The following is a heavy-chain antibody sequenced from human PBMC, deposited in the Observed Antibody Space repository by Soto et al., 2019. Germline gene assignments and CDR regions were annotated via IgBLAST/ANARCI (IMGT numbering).Heavy chain of an antibody. CDR1: GFTFSSYA. CDR2: ISGSGGST. Sequence: GGSLRLSCAASGFTFSSYAMSWVRQAPGEGLEWVSAISGSGGSTYYADSVKGRFTISRDNSKNTLYLQMNSLRAEDTAVYYCAKGPISTVVLPFDYWGQGTLVTVSS. V-gene: IGHV3-23*01. J-gene: IGHJ4*02. CDR3: AKGPISTVVLPFDY. D-gene: IGHD4-17*01.